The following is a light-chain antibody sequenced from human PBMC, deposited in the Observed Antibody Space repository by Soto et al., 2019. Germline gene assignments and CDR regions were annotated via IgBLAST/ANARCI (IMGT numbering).Light chain of an antibody. CDR1: QSISSW. J-gene: IGKJ1*01. V-gene: IGKV1-5*01. CDR2: DAS. CDR3: QQYNSYPWT. Sequence: GDRVTITCRASQSISSWLAWYQQKPGKAPKLLIYDASSLESGVPSRFSGSGSGTEFTLTISGLQPDDLATYYCQQYNSYPWTFGQGTKVDIK.